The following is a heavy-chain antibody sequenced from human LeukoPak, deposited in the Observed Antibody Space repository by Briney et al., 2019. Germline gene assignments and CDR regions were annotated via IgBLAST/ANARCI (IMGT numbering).Heavy chain of an antibody. V-gene: IGHV3-30-3*01. D-gene: IGHD6-6*01. CDR3: ARTGIAARPTVWFDP. J-gene: IGHJ5*02. Sequence: GGSLRLSCAASGFSFSSYAIHWVRQAPGKGLEWVAVISYDGSNIYYADSVRGRFTISRDNSKNTVYPQINSLRTEDTAVYYCARTGIAARPTVWFDPWGQGTLVTVSS. CDR2: ISYDGSNI. CDR1: GFSFSSYA.